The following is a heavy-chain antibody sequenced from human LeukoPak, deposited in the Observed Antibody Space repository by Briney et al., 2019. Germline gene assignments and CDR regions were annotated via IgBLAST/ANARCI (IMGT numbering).Heavy chain of an antibody. Sequence: ASVKVSCKASGYTFTSYDINWVRQATGQGLEWMGWMNPNSGNTGYAQKFQGRVTMTRNTSISTAYMELSSLRSEDTAVYYCALENYYGSGSYMASPHFDYWGQGTLVTVSS. J-gene: IGHJ4*02. CDR1: GYTFTSYD. D-gene: IGHD3-10*01. CDR2: MNPNSGNT. CDR3: ALENYYGSGSYMASPHFDY. V-gene: IGHV1-8*01.